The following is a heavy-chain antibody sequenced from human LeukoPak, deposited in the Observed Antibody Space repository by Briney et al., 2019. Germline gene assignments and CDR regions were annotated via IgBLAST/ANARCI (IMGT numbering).Heavy chain of an antibody. D-gene: IGHD6-13*01. J-gene: IGHJ4*02. Sequence: PSETLSLTCIVSGSSITTDYYWGWVRQPPGKGLEWIGSIHHSGRTYYNPSLKSRVTISVDTSKNQFSLKLSSVTAADTAVYYCARRRAAGTLDYWGQGTLVTVSS. CDR1: GSSITTDYY. V-gene: IGHV4-38-2*02. CDR3: ARRRAAGTLDY. CDR2: IHHSGRT.